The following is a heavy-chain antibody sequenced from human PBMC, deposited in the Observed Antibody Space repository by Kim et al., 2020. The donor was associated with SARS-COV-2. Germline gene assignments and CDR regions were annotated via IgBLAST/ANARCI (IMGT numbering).Heavy chain of an antibody. CDR1: GYTFTSYY. V-gene: IGHV1-46*01. Sequence: ASVKVSCKASGYTFTSYYMHWVRQAPGQGLEWMGIINPSGGSTSYAQKFQGRVTMTRDTSTSTVYMELSSLRSEDTAVYYCARGISSGWYNYYYYYGMDVWGQGTTVTVSS. CDR2: INPSGGST. D-gene: IGHD6-19*01. CDR3: ARGISSGWYNYYYYYGMDV. J-gene: IGHJ6*02.